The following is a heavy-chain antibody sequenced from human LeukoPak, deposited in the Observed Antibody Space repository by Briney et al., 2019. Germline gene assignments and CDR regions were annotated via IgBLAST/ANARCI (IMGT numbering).Heavy chain of an antibody. CDR1: GFTFSSHG. CDR2: IWYDGSNS. CDR3: ARDGGRLFFFDS. V-gene: IGHV3-33*01. D-gene: IGHD1-26*01. Sequence: GSLRLSCEGSGFTFSSHGMHRVRQAPGKGLEWVAVIWYDGSNSFYADSVKGRFTLSRDNSKNTLYLQMNSLRAEDSAVYYCARDGGRLFFFDSWGQGTLVTVSS. J-gene: IGHJ5*01.